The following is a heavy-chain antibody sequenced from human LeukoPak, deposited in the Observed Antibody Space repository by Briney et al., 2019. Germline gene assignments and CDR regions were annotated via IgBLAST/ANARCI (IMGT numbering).Heavy chain of an antibody. D-gene: IGHD4/OR15-4a*01. J-gene: IGHJ4*02. CDR3: ARDANPYLGDYFDY. V-gene: IGHV4-59*01. CDR2: IYYSGST. Sequence: SETLSLTCTVSGGSISSYYWSWIRQPPGKGQEWIGYIYYSGSTNYNPSLKSRVTISVDTSKNQFSLKLSSVTAADTAVYYCARDANPYLGDYFDYWGQGTLVTVSS. CDR1: GGSISSYY.